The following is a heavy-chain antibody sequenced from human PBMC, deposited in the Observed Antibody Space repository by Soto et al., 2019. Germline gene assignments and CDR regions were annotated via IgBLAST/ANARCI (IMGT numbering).Heavy chain of an antibody. CDR2: INGDGSDI. CDR3: ARDWYHCMDV. J-gene: IGHJ6*03. D-gene: IGHD1-20*01. V-gene: IGHV3-74*01. CDR1: GFAFNTYW. Sequence: EVQLVESGGGLVQPGGSLRLSCAASGFAFNTYWMHWVRQVPGKELVWISKINGDGSDIKYADSVKGRFTISRDNAQNTLFLYMDSLSADDTAVYSCARDWYHCMDVWGKGTAVTVSS.